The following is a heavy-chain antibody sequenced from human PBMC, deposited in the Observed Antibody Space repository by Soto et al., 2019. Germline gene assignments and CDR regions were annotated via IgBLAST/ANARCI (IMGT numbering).Heavy chain of an antibody. CDR3: ARAGLEPANAFDV. J-gene: IGHJ6*02. CDR1: GFIFSSYT. V-gene: IGHV3-21*06. CDR2: ISGSGSYI. Sequence: GESLKISCTASGFIFSSYTINWVRQAPGKGLEWVSSISGSGSYIYIADSMKGRITISRDNAQNSVHLQMNSLRVEDTAVYYCARAGLEPANAFDVWGQGTTVTVSS. D-gene: IGHD2-2*01.